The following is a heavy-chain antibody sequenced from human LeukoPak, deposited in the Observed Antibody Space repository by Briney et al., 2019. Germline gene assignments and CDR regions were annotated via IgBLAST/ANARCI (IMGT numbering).Heavy chain of an antibody. Sequence: GGSLRLSCAASGFTFSSYAMSWVRQAPGKGLEWVSAISGSGGSIYYADSVKGRFTISRDNSKNTLYLQMNSLRAEDTAVYYCAKADSYYDILTGYYEYYFDYWGQGTLVSVPS. V-gene: IGHV3-23*01. J-gene: IGHJ4*02. D-gene: IGHD3-9*01. CDR1: GFTFSSYA. CDR3: AKADSYYDILTGYYEYYFDY. CDR2: ISGSGGSI.